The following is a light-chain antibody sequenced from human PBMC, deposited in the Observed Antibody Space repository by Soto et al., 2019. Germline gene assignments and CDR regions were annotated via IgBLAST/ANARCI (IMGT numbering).Light chain of an antibody. CDR3: QQYGSSPPIT. J-gene: IGKJ5*01. CDR1: QSVSSSY. Sequence: EIVLTQSPGTLSLSPGERATLSCRASQSVSSSYLAWYQQKPGQAPRLLIYGASSRATGIPDRFSGSGSGTDVTPTIIRLEPEDFAAYYCQQYGSSPPITFGQGTRLEIK. V-gene: IGKV3-20*01. CDR2: GAS.